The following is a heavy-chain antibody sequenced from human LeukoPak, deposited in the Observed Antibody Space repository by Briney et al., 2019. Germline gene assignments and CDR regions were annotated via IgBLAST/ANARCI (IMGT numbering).Heavy chain of an antibody. CDR3: AGGDCSGGTCYSPPLDY. V-gene: IGHV4-4*02. CDR2: IYHSGST. J-gene: IGHJ4*02. D-gene: IGHD2-15*01. Sequence: PSETLSLTCAVSGGSISSSNWWSWVRQPPGKGLEWSGEIYHSGSTDYNPSLKSRVTISVDTSKNQFSLQLSSVTAADTAVYYCAGGDCSGGTCYSPPLDYWGQGTLVTVSS. CDR1: GGSISSSNW.